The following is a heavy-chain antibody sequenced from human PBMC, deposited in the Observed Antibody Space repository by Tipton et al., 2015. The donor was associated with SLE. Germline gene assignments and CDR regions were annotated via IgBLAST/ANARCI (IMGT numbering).Heavy chain of an antibody. V-gene: IGHV3-33*08. Sequence: SLRLSCAASGFTFSSYGMHWVRQAPGKGLEWVAVIWYDGSNKYYADSVKGRFTISGDNSKNTLYLQMNSLRAEDTAVYYCLRSPNYYYGMGVWGQGTTVTVSS. CDR3: LRSPNYYYGMGV. J-gene: IGHJ6*02. CDR1: GFTFSSYG. CDR2: IWYDGSNK.